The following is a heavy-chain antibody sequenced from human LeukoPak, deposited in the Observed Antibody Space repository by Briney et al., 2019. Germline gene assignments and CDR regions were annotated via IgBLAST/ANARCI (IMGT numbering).Heavy chain of an antibody. CDR3: ARARSSGWSRVGAFDI. V-gene: IGHV6-1*01. Sequence: SQTLSLTFAISGDSVSNNSAAWNWLRQSPSRGLEWLGRTYYRSKWYNDYAVSVKSRITINPDTSKNQFSLQLNSVTPEDTAVYYCARARSSGWSRVGAFDIWGQGTMVTVSS. J-gene: IGHJ3*02. CDR2: TYYRSKWYN. D-gene: IGHD6-19*01. CDR1: GDSVSNNSAA.